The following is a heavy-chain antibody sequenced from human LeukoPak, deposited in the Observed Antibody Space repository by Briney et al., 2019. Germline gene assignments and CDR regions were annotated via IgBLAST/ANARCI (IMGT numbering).Heavy chain of an antibody. CDR2: IYYSGST. V-gene: IGHV4-59*01. J-gene: IGHJ4*02. CDR3: ARGGEGHDSGGYYGRPFDY. Sequence: SETLSLTCTVSGGSISSYYWSWIRQPPGKGLEWIGYIYYSGSTNYNPSLKSRVTISVDTSKNQFSLKLSSVTAADTAVYYCARGGEGHDSGGYYGRPFDYWGQGTLVTVSS. D-gene: IGHD3-22*01. CDR1: GGSISSYY.